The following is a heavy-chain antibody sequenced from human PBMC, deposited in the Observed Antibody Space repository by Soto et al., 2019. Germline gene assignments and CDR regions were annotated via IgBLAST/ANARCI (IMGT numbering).Heavy chain of an antibody. V-gene: IGHV3-23*01. CDR3: AKSTTPFGYYFFGLDV. J-gene: IGHJ6*02. CDR1: GFTFSNYA. Sequence: GGSLRLSCAASGFTFSNYAMNWVRQAPGGGLEWVSSISTTGGSTYYADSMKGRFTISRDNSKNALYLQMNSLRAEDSAIYYCAKSTTPFGYYFFGLDVWGQGTTVTVSS. D-gene: IGHD2-15*01. CDR2: ISTTGGST.